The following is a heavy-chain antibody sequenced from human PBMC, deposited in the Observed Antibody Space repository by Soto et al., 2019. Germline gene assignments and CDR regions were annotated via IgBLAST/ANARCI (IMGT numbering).Heavy chain of an antibody. D-gene: IGHD2-15*01. CDR3: AKGWWLQGFDY. V-gene: IGHV3-23*01. CDR1: GFTFSSYA. Sequence: GGSLRLSCAASGFTFSSYAMSWVRQAPGKGLEWVSSVSGSGVSTYYADSVKGRFTISRDNSKSTLDLQMNSLRAEDTAVYYCAKGWWLQGFDYWGQGTLVTVSS. J-gene: IGHJ4*02. CDR2: VSGSGVST.